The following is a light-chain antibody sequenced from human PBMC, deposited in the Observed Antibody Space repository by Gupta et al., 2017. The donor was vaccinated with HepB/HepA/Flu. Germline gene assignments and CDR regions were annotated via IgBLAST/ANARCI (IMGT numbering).Light chain of an antibody. CDR3: QSADSSGSYHV. CDR1: ALPKQF. J-gene: IGLJ3*02. Sequence: SYELTQPPSVSVSPGQTARITCSGNALPKQFAYWYQQKPGQAPVLLIYKDSERPSDIPGRFSGSSSGTTVTLTISGVQAEDEADYYCQSADSSGSYHVFGGGTKLTVL. V-gene: IGLV3-25*03. CDR2: KDS.